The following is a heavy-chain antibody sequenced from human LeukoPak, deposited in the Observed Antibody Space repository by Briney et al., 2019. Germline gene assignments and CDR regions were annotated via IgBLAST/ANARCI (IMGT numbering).Heavy chain of an antibody. V-gene: IGHV3-21*01. Sequence: PGGSLRLSCAASGFTFSSYSMNWVRQAPGKGLEWVSSISSSSSYIYYADSVKGRFTISRDNAENSLYLQMNSLRAEDTAVYYCARCQLNDLDIVVVVAAMDVWGQGTTVTVSS. D-gene: IGHD2-15*01. J-gene: IGHJ6*02. CDR3: ARCQLNDLDIVVVVAAMDV. CDR2: ISSSSSYI. CDR1: GFTFSSYS.